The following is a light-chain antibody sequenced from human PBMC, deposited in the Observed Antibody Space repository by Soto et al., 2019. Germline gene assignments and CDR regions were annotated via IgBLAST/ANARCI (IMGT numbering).Light chain of an antibody. CDR2: LAS. CDR1: QSLTNGY. CDR3: QQYLTLPLT. J-gene: IGKJ4*01. V-gene: IGKV3-20*01. Sequence: EIVLTQSPGTLSLSPGERATLSCRASQSLTNGYLAWYQQKVGQAPRLLIYLASRRATGIPDRFSGSGSGTDFALTISRLESEDSAVYFCQQYLTLPLTLGGGTKVDIK.